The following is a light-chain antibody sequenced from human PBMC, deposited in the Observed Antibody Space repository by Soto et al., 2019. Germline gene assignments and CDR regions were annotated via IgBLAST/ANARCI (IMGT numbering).Light chain of an antibody. CDR2: DAV. J-gene: IGKJ2*01. CDR1: QSIASY. CDR3: QQRSNWPPEIT. Sequence: EIVLTQSPAYLSLTPGERVILSCRASQSIASYLAWYQKKPGQTPRLLIYDAVNRATGIPDRFSGGGSGTDFTLSISNLEAEDSAVYYCQQRSNWPPEITFGQGTRVEIK. V-gene: IGKV3-11*01.